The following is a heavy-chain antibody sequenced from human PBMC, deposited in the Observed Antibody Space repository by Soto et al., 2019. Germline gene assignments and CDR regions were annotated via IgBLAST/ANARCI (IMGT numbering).Heavy chain of an antibody. CDR3: ARVPAP. D-gene: IGHD2-2*01. V-gene: IGHV4-59*08. J-gene: IGHJ5*02. CDR2: IYYSGST. Sequence: PSETLSLTCAVYGGSFSSYYWSWIRQSPGKGLEWIGYIYYSGSTNYNPSLKSRVTTAVDTSKNQFSLRLSSVTAADTAVYYCARVPAPWGQGTLVTVSS. CDR1: GGSFSSYY.